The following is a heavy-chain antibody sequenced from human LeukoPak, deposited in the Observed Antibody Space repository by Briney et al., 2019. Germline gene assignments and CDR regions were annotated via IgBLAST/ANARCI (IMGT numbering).Heavy chain of an antibody. CDR2: ISGGGGNT. J-gene: IGHJ4*02. V-gene: IGHV3-23*01. CDR3: AKVRNSGWSPSGFDY. D-gene: IGHD6-19*01. CDR1: GFTFSIYA. Sequence: HPGGSLRLSCTASGFTFSIYAMNWVRQAPGKGLEWVSAISGGGGNTYYADSVKGRFTISRDNSKNTLYLQMNSLRVADTAVYYCAKVRNSGWSPSGFDYWGQGTLVTVSS.